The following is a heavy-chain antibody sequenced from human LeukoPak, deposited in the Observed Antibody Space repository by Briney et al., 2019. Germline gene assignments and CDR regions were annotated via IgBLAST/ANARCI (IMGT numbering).Heavy chain of an antibody. CDR3: AKGQNSRGYSRDY. D-gene: IGHD5-18*01. V-gene: IGHV3-23*01. CDR1: GFTFSSYA. Sequence: GGSLRLSCAASGFTFSSYAMSWVRQAPGKGLEWVSAISGSGGSTYYADSVKGRFTISRDNSKNTLYLQMNSLRAEDTAAYYCAKGQNSRGYSRDYWGQGTLVTVSS. J-gene: IGHJ4*02. CDR2: ISGSGGST.